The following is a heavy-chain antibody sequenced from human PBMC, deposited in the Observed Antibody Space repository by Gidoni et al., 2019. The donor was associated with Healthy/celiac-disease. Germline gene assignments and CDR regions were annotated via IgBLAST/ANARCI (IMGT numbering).Heavy chain of an antibody. V-gene: IGHV4-31*03. J-gene: IGHJ6*03. CDR1: GGSISSGGYY. Sequence: QVQLQESGPGLVKPSQTLSLTCTVSGGSISSGGYYWSWIRQHPGKGLEWIGYIYYSGSTYYNPSLKSRVTISVDTSKNQFSLKLSSVTAADTAVYYCARGAVTTYYYYYMDVWGKGTTVTVSS. CDR2: IYYSGST. D-gene: IGHD4-4*01. CDR3: ARGAVTTYYYYYMDV.